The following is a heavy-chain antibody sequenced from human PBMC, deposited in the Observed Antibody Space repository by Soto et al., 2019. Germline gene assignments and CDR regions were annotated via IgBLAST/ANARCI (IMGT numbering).Heavy chain of an antibody. J-gene: IGHJ4*02. V-gene: IGHV4-34*09. CDR1: GGSVNGYY. CDR3: ARELTGYSYGPGEVY. Sequence: SETLSLTCAVYGGSVNGYYWNWIRQPPGKGLEWIGFIDYRGSADHKPSLKRRLTLSVDTSKNQFSLSLGSMTAADTAVYFCARELTGYSYGPGEVYWGPGTLVTVSS. CDR2: IDYRGSA. D-gene: IGHD5-18*01.